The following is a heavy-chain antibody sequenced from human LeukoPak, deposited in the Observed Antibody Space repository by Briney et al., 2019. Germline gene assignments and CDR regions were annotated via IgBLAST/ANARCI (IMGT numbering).Heavy chain of an antibody. CDR2: INPNSGGT. V-gene: IGHV1-2*02. J-gene: IGHJ5*02. Sequence: ASVKVSCKASGYTFTGYYMHWVRQAPGQGLEWMGWINPNSGGTNYAQKFQGRFTMTRDTSISTAYMELSRLRSDDTAVYYCARDLVEAAAKDHWFDPWGQGTLVTVSS. CDR1: GYTFTGYY. D-gene: IGHD6-13*01. CDR3: ARDLVEAAAKDHWFDP.